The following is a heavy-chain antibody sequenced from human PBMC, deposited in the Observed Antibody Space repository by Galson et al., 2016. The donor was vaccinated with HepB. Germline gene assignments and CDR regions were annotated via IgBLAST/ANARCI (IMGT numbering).Heavy chain of an antibody. V-gene: IGHV1-18*04. CDR1: GYSFTTYG. Sequence: SVKVSCKASGYSFTTYGITWVRQAPGQGLQWMGWISGFSGNTKYAEKVQGRLTMTTDTSTSTAYMDLRSLRSDDTAIYYCVRGGRSPWRSFHDYWGQGTLVTVSS. J-gene: IGHJ4*01. CDR2: ISGFSGNT. D-gene: IGHD2/OR15-2a*01. CDR3: VRGGRSPWRSFHDY.